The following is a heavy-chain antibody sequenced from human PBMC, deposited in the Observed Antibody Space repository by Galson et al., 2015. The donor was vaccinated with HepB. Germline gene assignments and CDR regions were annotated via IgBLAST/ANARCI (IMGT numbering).Heavy chain of an antibody. CDR1: GFTFSNAW. D-gene: IGHD1-26*01. CDR2: IKSKTDGGTT. CDR3: ARDSESYDFDPTNNFDY. J-gene: IGHJ4*02. V-gene: IGHV3-15*01. Sequence: SLRLSCAASGFTFSNAWMSWVRQAPGKGLEWVGRIKSKTDGGTTDYAAPVKGRFTISGDDSKNTLYLQMNSLRAEDTAVYYCARDSESYDFDPTNNFDYWGQGTLVTVSS.